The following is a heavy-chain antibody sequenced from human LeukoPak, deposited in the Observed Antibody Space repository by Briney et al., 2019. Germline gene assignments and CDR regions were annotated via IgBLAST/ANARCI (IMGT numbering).Heavy chain of an antibody. J-gene: IGHJ4*02. CDR2: IISGGTT. D-gene: IGHD6-6*01. V-gene: IGHV3-23*01. CDR3: AKDGLAARLAY. CDR1: GXTFSTYS. Sequence: PGGSLRLSCAASGXTFSTYSMNWVRQAPGKGLEWVSAIISGGTTFYADSVRGRFTISRNNSKNTLYLQMNSLRAEDTAVYYCAKDGLAARLAYWGQGTLVTVSS.